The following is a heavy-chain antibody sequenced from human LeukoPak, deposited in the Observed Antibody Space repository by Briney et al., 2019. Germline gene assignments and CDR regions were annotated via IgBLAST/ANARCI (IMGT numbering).Heavy chain of an antibody. Sequence: PGGSLRLSCAASGFTFDDYAMHWVRQAPGKGLEWVSLISWDGGSTYYADSVKGRFTISRDNSKNSLYLQMNSLRAEDTALYYCARAPYYDILTGFDYWGQGTLVTVSS. CDR1: GFTFDDYA. CDR2: ISWDGGST. J-gene: IGHJ4*02. V-gene: IGHV3-43D*04. CDR3: ARAPYYDILTGFDY. D-gene: IGHD3-9*01.